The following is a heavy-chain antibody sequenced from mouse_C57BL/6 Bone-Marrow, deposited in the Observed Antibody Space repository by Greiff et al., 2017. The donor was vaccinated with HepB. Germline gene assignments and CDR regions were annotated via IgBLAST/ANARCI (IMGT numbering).Heavy chain of an antibody. D-gene: IGHD2-14*01. CDR1: GYTFTSYW. CDR3: ARKGPYVFFDY. V-gene: IGHV1-61*01. CDR2: IYPSDSET. J-gene: IGHJ2*01. Sequence: QVHVKQPGAELVRPGSSVKLSCKASGYTFTSYWMDWVKQRPGQGLEWIGNIYPSDSETHYNQKFKDKATLTVDKSSSTAYMQLSSLTSEDSAVYYCARKGPYVFFDYWGQGTTLTVSS.